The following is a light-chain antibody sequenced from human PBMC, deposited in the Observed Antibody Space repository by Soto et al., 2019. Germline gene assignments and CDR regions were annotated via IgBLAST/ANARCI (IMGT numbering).Light chain of an antibody. J-gene: IGKJ2*01. V-gene: IGKV3-11*01. CDR3: QQRSNWPQYT. CDR1: QSVSSY. Sequence: EIVLTQSPATLSLSPGERATLSCRASQSVSSYLAWYQQNPGQAPRLLIYDASNRATGIPARFSGSGSGTDFTLTISSLEPEDFAVYYCQQRSNWPQYTFGQGTKLEIK. CDR2: DAS.